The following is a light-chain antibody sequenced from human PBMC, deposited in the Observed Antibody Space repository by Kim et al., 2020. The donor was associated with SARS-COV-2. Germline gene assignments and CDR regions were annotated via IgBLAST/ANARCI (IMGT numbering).Light chain of an antibody. CDR3: QVWDRSSDHYV. V-gene: IGLV3-21*04. CDR2: YDS. J-gene: IGLJ1*01. CDR1: NIESKS. Sequence: PGQTAKITCGGDNIESKSVRWYQQKPGQAPILVMYYDSDRPSGIPERFSGSNSGNTATLTISRVEAGDEADFYCQVWDRSSDHYVFGSGTKVTVL.